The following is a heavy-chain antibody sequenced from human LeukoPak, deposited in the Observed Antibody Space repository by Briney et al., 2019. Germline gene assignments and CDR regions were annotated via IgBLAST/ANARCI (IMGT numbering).Heavy chain of an antibody. J-gene: IGHJ5*02. V-gene: IGHV1-8*01. D-gene: IGHD3-10*01. CDR3: VRDGEGVAISVNYWFDP. CDR2: MNPRNGNT. Sequence: ASVTVSCKASGFTFTNYDINWVRQATGQGLEWIGWMNPRNGNTGYAQKFQGRVTMTRDTSISTAYMELRSLRSEDTAVYYCVRDGEGVAISVNYWFDPWGQGTLVTVSS. CDR1: GFTFTNYD.